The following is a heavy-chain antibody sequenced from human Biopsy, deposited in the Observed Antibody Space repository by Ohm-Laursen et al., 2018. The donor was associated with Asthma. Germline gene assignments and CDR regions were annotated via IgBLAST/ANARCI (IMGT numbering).Heavy chain of an antibody. J-gene: IGHJ4*02. Sequence: SLRLSCTASGFTYRSYAMHWVRQAPGKGLEWVAVGGSYYDGGLKYYADSVNGRFTVSRDDSKNTLYLQMNSLRPDDTAVYYCARDVMEWYLPAFDFWGQGTLVTVSS. V-gene: IGHV3-30-3*01. D-gene: IGHD3-3*01. CDR1: GFTYRSYA. CDR3: ARDVMEWYLPAFDF. CDR2: GGSYYDGGLK.